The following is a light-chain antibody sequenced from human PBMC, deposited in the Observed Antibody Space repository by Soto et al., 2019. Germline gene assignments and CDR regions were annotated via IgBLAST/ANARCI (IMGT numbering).Light chain of an antibody. Sequence: DIVMTQSPDSLAVSLGERATINCKSSRSILYNSNNKNYLTWYQQKPGQPPKLLISWASTRESGVPVRFSGSGSGTDFTLTISSLRAEDVAVYYCHQYYSAPYTFGQGTKLEIK. CDR3: HQYYSAPYT. CDR2: WAS. J-gene: IGKJ2*01. V-gene: IGKV4-1*01. CDR1: RSILYNSNNKNY.